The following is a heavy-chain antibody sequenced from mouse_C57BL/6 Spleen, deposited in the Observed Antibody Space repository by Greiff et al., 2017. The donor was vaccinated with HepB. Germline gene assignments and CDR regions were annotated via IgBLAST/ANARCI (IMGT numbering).Heavy chain of an antibody. Sequence: EVKLVESGAELVRPGASVKLSCTASGFNIKDDYMHWVKQRPEQGLEWIGWIDPENGDTEYASKFQGKATITADTSSNTAYLQLSSLTSEDTAVYYCTKGSYFDYWGQGTTLTVSS. V-gene: IGHV14-4*01. CDR3: TKGSYFDY. CDR2: IDPENGDT. J-gene: IGHJ2*01. CDR1: GFNIKDDY. D-gene: IGHD1-1*01.